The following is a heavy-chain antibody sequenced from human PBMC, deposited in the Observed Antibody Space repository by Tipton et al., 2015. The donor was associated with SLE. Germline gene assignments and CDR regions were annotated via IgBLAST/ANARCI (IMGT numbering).Heavy chain of an antibody. V-gene: IGHV3-48*03. J-gene: IGHJ4*02. CDR2: ISISATTT. D-gene: IGHD2-21*01. CDR3: ARGCGGGGPWYFDY. CDR1: GFSFSNYE. Sequence: SLRLSCVVSGFSFSNYEMNWVRQAPGEGLEWVSYISISATTTTYADSVKGRFTISRDNSKNTLYLQMNRLRVEDTAVYYCARGCGGGGPWYFDYWGQGTLVTVSS.